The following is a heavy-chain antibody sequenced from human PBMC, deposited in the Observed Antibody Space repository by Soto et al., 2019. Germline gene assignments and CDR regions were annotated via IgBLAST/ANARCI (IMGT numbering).Heavy chain of an antibody. V-gene: IGHV3-30*01. D-gene: IGHD3-3*01. CDR1: GFTFSNNA. CDR2: ISYNSSQI. Sequence: PGGSLRLSCVGSGFTFSNNAMHWVRQAPGKGLEGVAFISYNSSQIFYADSVNGRFTISIDNPENTLLLHMNSPRADDTAVYYCAIARVADSSLDHWGQGILVTVSS. CDR3: AIARVADSSLDH. J-gene: IGHJ4*01.